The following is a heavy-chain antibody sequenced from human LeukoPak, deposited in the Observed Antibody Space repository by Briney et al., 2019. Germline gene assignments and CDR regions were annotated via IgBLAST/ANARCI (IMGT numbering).Heavy chain of an antibody. V-gene: IGHV3-30*04. J-gene: IGHJ6*02. CDR1: GFTFSSHA. CDR2: ISYDGSNK. Sequence: GGSLRLSCAASGFTFSSHAMHWVRQAPGKGLEWVAVISYDGSNKYYADSVKGRFTISRDNSKNTLYLQMNSLRAEDTAVYYCARVSGGWSFYYYYGMDVWGQGTTVTVSS. CDR3: ARVSGGWSFYYYYGMDV. D-gene: IGHD6-19*01.